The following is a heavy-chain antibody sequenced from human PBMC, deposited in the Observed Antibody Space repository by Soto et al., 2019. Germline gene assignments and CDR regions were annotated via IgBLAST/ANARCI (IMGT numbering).Heavy chain of an antibody. CDR2: INHSGST. V-gene: IGHV4-34*01. CDR1: GGSFSGYY. CDR3: ARVGYLGGIAAAGTY. J-gene: IGHJ4*02. Sequence: SETLSLTCAVYGGSFSGYYWSWIRQPPGKGLEWIGEINHSGSTNYNPSLKSRVTISVDTSKNQFSLKLSSVTAADTAVYYCARVGYLGGIAAAGTYWGQGTLVTVSS. D-gene: IGHD6-13*01.